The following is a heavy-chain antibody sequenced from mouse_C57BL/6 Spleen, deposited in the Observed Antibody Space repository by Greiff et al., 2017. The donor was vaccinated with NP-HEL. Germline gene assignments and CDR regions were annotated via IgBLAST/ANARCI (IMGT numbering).Heavy chain of an antibody. J-gene: IGHJ1*03. CDR3: ARARDYGNPYWYFDV. CDR2: INPNNGGT. V-gene: IGHV1-18*01. D-gene: IGHD2-1*01. Sequence: EVQLQQSGPELVKPGASVKIPCKASGYTFTDYNMDWVKQSHGKSLEWIGDINPNNGGTIYNQKFKGKATLTVDKSSSTAYMELRSLTSEDTAVYYCARARDYGNPYWYFDVWGTGTTVTVSS. CDR1: GYTFTDYN.